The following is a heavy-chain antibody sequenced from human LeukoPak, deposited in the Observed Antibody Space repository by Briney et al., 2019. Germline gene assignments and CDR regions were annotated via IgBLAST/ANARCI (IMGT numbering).Heavy chain of an antibody. Sequence: GKSLRLSCATSGFTFSGYGMHWVRQAPGKGLEWVTVIWSGGSNKYYADSVKGRFTISRDNSKNTLYLQMNSLRAEDTAVYYCVRGYYAGRGHHFEYWGQGTLVTVSS. CDR1: GFTFSGYG. CDR3: VRGYYAGRGHHFEY. D-gene: IGHD3-22*01. V-gene: IGHV3-33*01. J-gene: IGHJ4*02. CDR2: IWSGGSNK.